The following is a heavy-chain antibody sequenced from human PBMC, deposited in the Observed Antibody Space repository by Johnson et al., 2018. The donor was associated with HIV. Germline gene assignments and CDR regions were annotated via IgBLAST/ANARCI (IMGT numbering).Heavy chain of an antibody. J-gene: IGHJ3*02. CDR2: ILYDGNNK. D-gene: IGHD6-6*01. Sequence: VPLVESGGGLVKPGGSLRLSCAASGFTFSDYYMSWIRQAPGKGLEWVAVILYDGNNKYYADSVKGRFTISRDNSKSTLYLQMNSLRVEDTAVYYCARDRAPVYSSSSTPFDALDIWGQGTMVTVSS. V-gene: IGHV3-30-3*01. CDR3: ARDRAPVYSSSSTPFDALDI. CDR1: GFTFSDYY.